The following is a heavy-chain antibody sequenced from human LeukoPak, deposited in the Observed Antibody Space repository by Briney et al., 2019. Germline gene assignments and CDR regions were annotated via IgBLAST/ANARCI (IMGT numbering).Heavy chain of an antibody. CDR1: GFTFGDHA. J-gene: IGHJ6*02. D-gene: IGHD1-1*01. CDR3: ARGPIQLWIHNAMDV. CDR2: IRSKAYRGTI. V-gene: IGHV3-49*04. Sequence: GGSLRLSCTGSGFTFGDHAMSWVRQAPGKGLEWVGFIRSKAYRGTIEYAASVKGRFTISRDDSASIAYLQMNSLKIEDTAVYYCARGPIQLWIHNAMDVWGQGTTATVSS.